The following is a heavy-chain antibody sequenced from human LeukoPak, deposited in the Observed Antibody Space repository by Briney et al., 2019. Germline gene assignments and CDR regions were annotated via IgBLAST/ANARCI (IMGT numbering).Heavy chain of an antibody. V-gene: IGHV1-24*01. J-gene: IGHJ4*02. D-gene: IGHD6-13*01. CDR1: GYTLTELS. Sequence: ASVKVSCKVSGYTLTELSMHWVRQAPGKRLEWMGGFDPEDGETIYAQKFQGRVTMTEDTSTDTAYMELSSLRSEDTAVYYCATDLVAAAGKEVDDYWGQGTLVTVSS. CDR2: FDPEDGET. CDR3: ATDLVAAAGKEVDDY.